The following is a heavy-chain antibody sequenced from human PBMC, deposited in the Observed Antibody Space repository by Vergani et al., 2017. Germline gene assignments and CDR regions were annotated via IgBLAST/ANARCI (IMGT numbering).Heavy chain of an antibody. J-gene: IGHJ6*04. Sequence: EVQLLESGGGLVQPGGSLRLSCAASGFTFSSYAMSWVRQAPGKGLEWVANIKQDGSEKYYVDSVKGRFTISRDNAKNSLYLQMNSLRAEDTAVYYCARDVSYVSDYVDVWGKGTTVTVSS. CDR2: IKQDGSEK. D-gene: IGHD3-10*01. CDR3: ARDVSYVSDYVDV. CDR1: GFTFSSYA. V-gene: IGHV3-7*01.